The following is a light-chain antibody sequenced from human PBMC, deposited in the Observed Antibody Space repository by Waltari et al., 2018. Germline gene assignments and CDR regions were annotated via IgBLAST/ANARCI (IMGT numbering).Light chain of an antibody. V-gene: IGLV6-57*01. CDR2: EDN. J-gene: IGLJ3*02. Sequence: NFMLTQPHSVSESPGKTVTISCTRSSASIASNSVQWYQQRPGSSPTTVISEDNQRPSGVPGRFSGSIDSSSSSASLTISGLKTEDEADYYCQSYDGSTWVFGGGTKLTVL. CDR1: SASIASNS. CDR3: QSYDGSTWV.